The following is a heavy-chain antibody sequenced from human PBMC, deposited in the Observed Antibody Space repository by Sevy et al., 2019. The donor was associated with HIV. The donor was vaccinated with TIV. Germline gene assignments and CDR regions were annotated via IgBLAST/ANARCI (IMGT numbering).Heavy chain of an antibody. CDR3: AREIVGGPFDI. Sequence: GGSLRLSCAASGFTFRIYTMSWVRQAPGKGLECVSYIVGSRGTIYYAGSVKGRFTISRDNAKNSLYMQMNSLRAEDTAVYYCAREIVGGPFDIWGQGTMVTVSS. D-gene: IGHD1-26*01. V-gene: IGHV3-48*01. CDR1: GFTFRIYT. J-gene: IGHJ3*02. CDR2: IVGSRGTI.